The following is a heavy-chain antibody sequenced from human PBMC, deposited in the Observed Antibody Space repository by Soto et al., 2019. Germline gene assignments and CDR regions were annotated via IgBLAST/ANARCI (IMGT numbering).Heavy chain of an antibody. CDR1: GGSLSGYY. Sequence: SETLSLTCAVYGGSLSGYYWSWIRQPPGKGLEWIGEINHSGSTNYNPSLKSRVTISVDTSKNQLSLKLSSVTAADTAVYYCARDRLWFGELPTPLDYWGQGTLVTVSS. V-gene: IGHV4-34*01. J-gene: IGHJ4*02. CDR2: INHSGST. D-gene: IGHD3-10*01. CDR3: ARDRLWFGELPTPLDY.